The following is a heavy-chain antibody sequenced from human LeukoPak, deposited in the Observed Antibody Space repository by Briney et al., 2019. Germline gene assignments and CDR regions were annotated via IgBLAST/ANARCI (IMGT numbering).Heavy chain of an antibody. V-gene: IGHV4-4*02. J-gene: IGHJ4*02. D-gene: IGHD6-13*01. CDR1: GGSISSSNW. Sequence: ASETLSLTCAVSGGSISSSNWWSWVRQPPGKGLEWIGEIYHSGSTNYNPSLKSRVTISVDKSKNQFSLKLSSVTAADTAVYYCARDGYSSSWGPRYSDYWGQGTLVTVSS. CDR2: IYHSGST. CDR3: ARDGYSSSWGPRYSDY.